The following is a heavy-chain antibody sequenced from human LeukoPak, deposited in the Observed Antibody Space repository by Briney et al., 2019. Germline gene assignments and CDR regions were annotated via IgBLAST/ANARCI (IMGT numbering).Heavy chain of an antibody. J-gene: IGHJ4*02. Sequence: GRSLRLSCAASGFTFSSYGMHWVRQAPGKGLEWVAVISYDGSNKYYADSVKGQFTISRDNSKNTLYLQMNSLRAEDTAVYYCAKASVGGWLLQASFDYWGQGTLVTVSS. CDR2: ISYDGSNK. V-gene: IGHV3-30*18. CDR3: AKASVGGWLLQASFDY. D-gene: IGHD3-22*01. CDR1: GFTFSSYG.